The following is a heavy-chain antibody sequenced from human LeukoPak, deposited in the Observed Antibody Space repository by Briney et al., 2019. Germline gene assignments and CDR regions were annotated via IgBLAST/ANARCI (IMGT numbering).Heavy chain of an antibody. V-gene: IGHV3-49*04. CDR2: IRSKAYGGTT. Sequence: GGTLRLSCAASGFTFSSYGMSWVRQAPGKGLEWVGFIRSKAYGGTTEYAASVKGRFTISRDDSKSIAYLQMNSLKTEDTAVYYCTRASLKYCSGGSCYPSDYWGQGTLVTVSS. CDR1: GFTFSSYG. CDR3: TRASLKYCSGGSCYPSDY. D-gene: IGHD2-15*01. J-gene: IGHJ4*02.